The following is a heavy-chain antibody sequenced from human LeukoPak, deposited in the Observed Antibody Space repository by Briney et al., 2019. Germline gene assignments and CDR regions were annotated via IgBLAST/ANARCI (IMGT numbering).Heavy chain of an antibody. V-gene: IGHV3-74*01. J-gene: IGHJ6*02. CDR1: GFTFTTYW. D-gene: IGHD5-18*01. CDR2: INSDGSIT. Sequence: GGSLRLSCAASGFTFTTYWMHWVRQAPGKGLVWVSHINSDGSITSYADSVKGRYTISRDNAKNTLYLQMNSLRAEDTAVYYCARDAVDTANAVWGQGTTVTVSS. CDR3: ARDAVDTANAV.